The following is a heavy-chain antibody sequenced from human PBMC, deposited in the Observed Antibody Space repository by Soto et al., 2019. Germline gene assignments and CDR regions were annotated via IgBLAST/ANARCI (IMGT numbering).Heavy chain of an antibody. CDR2: IYYSGST. CDR1: GGSISSYY. Sequence: QVQLQESGPGLVKPSETLSLTCTVSGGSISSYYWSWIRQPPGKGLEWIGYIYYSGSTNYNPSLMSRVTISVDTSKNQFSLKLSSVTAADTAVYYCARSGYSGYLFDYWGQGTLVTVSS. V-gene: IGHV4-59*01. J-gene: IGHJ4*02. CDR3: ARSGYSGYLFDY. D-gene: IGHD5-12*01.